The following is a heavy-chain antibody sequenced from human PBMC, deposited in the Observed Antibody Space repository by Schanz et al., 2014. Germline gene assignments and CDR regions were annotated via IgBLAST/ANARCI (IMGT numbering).Heavy chain of an antibody. CDR3: ARGEDSGGWYDRDNEHFDY. Sequence: QVQLVQSGAEVKKPGASVKVSCKTSGYTFTDYPINWVRQAPGQGLEWMGWISAYNGNTNYAQKLQGRVTMTTDTTTSTAYMELRSLRADDTAVYYCARGEDSGGWYDRDNEHFDYWGQGTLVTVSS. V-gene: IGHV1-18*01. D-gene: IGHD6-19*01. J-gene: IGHJ4*02. CDR1: GYTFTDYP. CDR2: ISAYNGNT.